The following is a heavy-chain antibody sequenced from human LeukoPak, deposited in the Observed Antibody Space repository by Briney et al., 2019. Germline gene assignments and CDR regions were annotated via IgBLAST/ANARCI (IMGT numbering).Heavy chain of an antibody. V-gene: IGHV1-46*01. D-gene: IGHD6-6*01. J-gene: IGHJ3*02. CDR3: ARKYSSSSAFDI. Sequence: ASVKASCKASGYTFTGYYMHWVRQAPGQGLEWMGWINPSGGSTSYAQKFQGRVTMTRDMSTSTVYMELSSLRSEDTAVYYCARKYSSSSAFDIWGQGTMVTVSS. CDR1: GYTFTGYY. CDR2: INPSGGST.